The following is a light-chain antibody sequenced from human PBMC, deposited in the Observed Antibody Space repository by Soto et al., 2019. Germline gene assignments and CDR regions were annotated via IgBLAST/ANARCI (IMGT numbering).Light chain of an antibody. V-gene: IGLV2-14*01. CDR3: SSYTSSSTLV. CDR2: EVS. J-gene: IGLJ1*01. CDR1: SSDVGGYNY. Sequence: QSVLTQPASVSGSPGQSITISCTGTSSDVGGYNYVSWYQQHPGKAPKLMIYEVSNRPSGVSNRFSGSKSGNTASLTISGLQAEVESDYYCSSYTSSSTLVFGTGTKFAVL.